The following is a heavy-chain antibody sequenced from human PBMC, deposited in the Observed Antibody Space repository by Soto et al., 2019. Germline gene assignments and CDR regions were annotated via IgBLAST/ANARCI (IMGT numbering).Heavy chain of an antibody. CDR2: IYYSGST. CDR3: ARVASGLMVLNWFDP. D-gene: IGHD2-8*01. J-gene: IGHJ5*02. V-gene: IGHV4-30-4*01. CDR1: GGSISSGDYY. Sequence: SETLSLTCTVSGGSISSGDYYWSWIRQPPGKGLEWIGYIYYSGSTYYNPSLKSLVTISVDTSKNQFSLKLSSVTAADTAVYYCARVASGLMVLNWFDPWGQGTLVTVSS.